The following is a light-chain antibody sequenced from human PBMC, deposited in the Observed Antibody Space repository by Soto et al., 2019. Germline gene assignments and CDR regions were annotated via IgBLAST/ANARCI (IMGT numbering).Light chain of an antibody. J-gene: IGKJ1*01. CDR3: QQRSNWPRT. V-gene: IGKV3-15*01. CDR2: GAS. CDR1: QSVSNN. Sequence: IVMTQSPASLSVSPGEGATLSCRASQSVSNNLAWYQQKPGQAPRLLIYGASTRATGIPARFSGSGSGTDFTLTISSLQSEDFAVYYCQQRSNWPRTFGQGTKVDIK.